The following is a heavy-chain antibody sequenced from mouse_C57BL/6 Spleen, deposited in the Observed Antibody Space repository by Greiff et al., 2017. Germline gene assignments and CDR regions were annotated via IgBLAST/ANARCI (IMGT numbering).Heavy chain of an antibody. CDR1: GYTFTSYW. CDR2: IDPSDSYT. V-gene: IGHV1-50*01. CDR3: AGYFDY. Sequence: VQLQQPGAELVKPGASVKLSCKASGYTFTSYWMQWVKQRPGQGLEWIGEIDPSDSYTNYNQKFKGKAILTVDTSSSTAYMQLSSLTSEDSAVYYCAGYFDYWGQGTTLTVSS. J-gene: IGHJ2*01.